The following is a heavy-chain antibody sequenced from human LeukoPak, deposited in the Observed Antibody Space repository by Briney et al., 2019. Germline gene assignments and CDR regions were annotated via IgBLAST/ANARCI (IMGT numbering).Heavy chain of an antibody. CDR3: ARGLYNWNDVDPFDY. V-gene: IGHV4-31*03. Sequence: SQTLSLTCTVSGGSISSGGYYWSWIRQHPGKGLEWIGYIYYSGSTYYNPSLKSRVTISVDTSKNQFSLKLNSVTAADTAVYYCARGLYNWNDVDPFDYWGQGTLVTVSS. J-gene: IGHJ4*02. D-gene: IGHD1-1*01. CDR1: GGSISSGGYY. CDR2: IYYSGST.